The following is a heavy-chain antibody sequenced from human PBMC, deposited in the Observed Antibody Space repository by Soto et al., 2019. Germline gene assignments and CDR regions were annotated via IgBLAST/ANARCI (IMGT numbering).Heavy chain of an antibody. Sequence: GGSLRLSCAASGFTVSSNYMSWVRQAPGKGLEWVSVIYSGGSTYYADSVKGRFTISRDNSKNTLYLQMNSLRAEDTAVYYCARDPPIAAAESWFDPWGQGTLVTVSS. CDR1: GFTVSSNY. D-gene: IGHD6-13*01. V-gene: IGHV3-66*01. CDR3: ARDPPIAAAESWFDP. J-gene: IGHJ5*02. CDR2: IYSGGST.